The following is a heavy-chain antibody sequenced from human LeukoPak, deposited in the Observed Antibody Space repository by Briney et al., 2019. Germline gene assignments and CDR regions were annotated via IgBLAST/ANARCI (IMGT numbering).Heavy chain of an antibody. D-gene: IGHD6-13*01. J-gene: IGHJ4*02. CDR2: ISSNGGST. CDR3: VKDKQQLVLGYFDY. V-gene: IGHV3-64D*06. CDR1: EFTFSSYA. Sequence: GGSLRLSCSASEFTFSSYAMHWVRQAPGKGLEYVSAISSNGGSTYYADSVKGRFTISRDNSKNTLYLQMSSLRAEDTAVYYCVKDKQQLVLGYFDYWGQGTLVTVSS.